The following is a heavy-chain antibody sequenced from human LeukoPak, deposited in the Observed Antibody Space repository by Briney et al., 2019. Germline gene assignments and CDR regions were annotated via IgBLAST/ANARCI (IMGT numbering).Heavy chain of an antibody. D-gene: IGHD3-22*01. CDR3: ARLNYYDSSGYSYGMDL. J-gene: IGHJ6*02. CDR2: IYPGESET. V-gene: IGHV5-51*01. Sequence: GEPLNFSCKGSGYSFASYWIGGVRQTPGRGREGMGIIYPGESETRYSPSYQGQVTISADKYISTAYLQWSSLKASHTAMYYCARLNYYDSSGYSYGMDLWGQGTTVTVSS. CDR1: GYSFASYW.